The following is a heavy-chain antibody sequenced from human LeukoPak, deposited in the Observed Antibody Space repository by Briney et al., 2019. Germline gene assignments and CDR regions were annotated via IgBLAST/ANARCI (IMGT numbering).Heavy chain of an antibody. CDR2: ITDSSSSI. CDR1: GFTFSTYT. CDR3: ARGIKDYYGSGTGYHAFDI. Sequence: GGSLRLSCAASGFTFSTYTMNWVRQAPGKGLEWVSSITDSSSSIYYADSVKGRFTISRDNAKNSLYLQMNSPRAEDTAVYYCARGIKDYYGSGTGYHAFDIWGQGTMVTVSS. D-gene: IGHD3-10*01. J-gene: IGHJ3*02. V-gene: IGHV3-21*01.